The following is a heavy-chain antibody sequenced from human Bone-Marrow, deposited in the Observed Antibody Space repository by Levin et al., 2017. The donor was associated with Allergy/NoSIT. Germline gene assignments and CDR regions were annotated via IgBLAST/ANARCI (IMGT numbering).Heavy chain of an antibody. Sequence: PSETLSLTCTVSGVSITSGSYYWSWIRQPAGKGLEWIGHSYTSGNITYNPSLKSRGTISLDTSKNQFSLKLRSVTAADTAVYYCARVLQYSYYYTDVWGKGTMVTVSS. CDR3: ARVLQYSYYYTDV. D-gene: IGHD2-21*01. J-gene: IGHJ6*03. CDR2: SYTSGNI. V-gene: IGHV4-61*09. CDR1: GVSITSGSYY.